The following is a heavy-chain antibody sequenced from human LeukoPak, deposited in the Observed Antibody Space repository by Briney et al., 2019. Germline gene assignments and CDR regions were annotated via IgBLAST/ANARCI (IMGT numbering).Heavy chain of an antibody. Sequence: GGSMRLSCAASGFSFRSYWMHWVRHAPGKGLVWVSRINSDGSSTSYADSVKGRFTISRDNAKNTLYLQMNSLRAEDTAVYYCARESSVGAHKAFDYWGQGTLVTVSS. D-gene: IGHD1-26*01. J-gene: IGHJ4*02. CDR3: ARESSVGAHKAFDY. CDR2: INSDGSST. V-gene: IGHV3-74*01. CDR1: GFSFRSYW.